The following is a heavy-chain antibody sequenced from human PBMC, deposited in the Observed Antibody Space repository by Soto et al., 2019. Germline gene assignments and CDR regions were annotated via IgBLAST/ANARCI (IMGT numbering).Heavy chain of an antibody. CDR1: GYSFTSYW. Sequence: GESQKISCEGSGYSFTSYWIGWVRPMPGKGLEWMGIIYPGDSDTSYSPPFQGQVTISADKSISTAYLQWSSLKASATAMYYCARQGQLPPAVFQHWGQGTLVTVSS. J-gene: IGHJ1*01. D-gene: IGHD6-6*01. V-gene: IGHV5-51*01. CDR2: IYPGDSDT. CDR3: ARQGQLPPAVFQH.